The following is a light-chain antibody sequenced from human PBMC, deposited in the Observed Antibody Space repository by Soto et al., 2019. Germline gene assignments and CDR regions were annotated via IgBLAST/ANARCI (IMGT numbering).Light chain of an antibody. CDR1: QSVLYSSNNKNY. CDR2: WAS. CDR3: QQYYITPYT. V-gene: IGKV4-1*01. J-gene: IGKJ2*01. Sequence: DIVMTQSPDSLAVSLGERATINCKSSQSVLYSSNNKNYLAWYQQKPGQPPKLLIYWASTRESGVPDRFSGSGSGTDFTLTISSLQAEDVAVYYGQQYYITPYTFGQGTKLEFK.